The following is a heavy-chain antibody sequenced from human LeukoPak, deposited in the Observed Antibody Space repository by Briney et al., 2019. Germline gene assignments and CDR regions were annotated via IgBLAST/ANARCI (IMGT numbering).Heavy chain of an antibody. CDR2: IRYDGSDK. Sequence: GGSLRLSCAASGFTFSSYGIHWVRQAPGKGLEWVAFIRYDGSDKYYADSVKGRFTISRDNSKNTLYLQMNSLRAEDTAVYYCARDFSSYYANSAYYGDTWLDYWGQGTLVTVSS. V-gene: IGHV3-30*02. D-gene: IGHD3-22*01. CDR1: GFTFSSYG. J-gene: IGHJ4*02. CDR3: ARDFSSYYANSAYYGDTWLDY.